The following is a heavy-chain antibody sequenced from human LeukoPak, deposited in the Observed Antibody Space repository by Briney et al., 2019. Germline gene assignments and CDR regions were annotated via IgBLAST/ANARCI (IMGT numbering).Heavy chain of an antibody. CDR2: ISSGSTYI. CDR3: PRDPRNNDY. J-gene: IGHJ4*02. CDR1: EFTFSTYS. V-gene: IGHV3-21*04. Sequence: GGSLRLSCAASEFTFSTYSMNWVRQAPGKGLEWVSSISSGSTYIYYADSVKGRFTISRDNAKNSLYLHMNSLTVEDTAVYYCPRDPRNNDYWGQGTLVTVSS.